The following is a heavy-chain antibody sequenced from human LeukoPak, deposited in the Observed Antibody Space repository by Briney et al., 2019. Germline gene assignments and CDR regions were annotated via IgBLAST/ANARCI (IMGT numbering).Heavy chain of an antibody. CDR2: IKQDGSEK. V-gene: IGHV3-7*01. CDR1: GFTFSSYW. J-gene: IGHJ6*03. CDR3: ASLPHRPGYYYYYYMDV. Sequence: GGSLRLSCAASGFTFSSYWMSWVRQAPGKGREGVANIKQDGSEKYYVDDVKGRCTIIRDNAKNSLYLQMNRLRAEDTAGYYCASLPHRPGYYYYYYMDVWGKGTTVTVSS. D-gene: IGHD7-27*01.